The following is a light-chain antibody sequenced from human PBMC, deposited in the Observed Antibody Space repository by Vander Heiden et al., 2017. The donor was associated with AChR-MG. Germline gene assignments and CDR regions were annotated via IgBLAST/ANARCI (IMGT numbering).Light chain of an antibody. CDR2: LGS. J-gene: IGKJ5*01. CDR1: QSLLHSDGYNY. CDR3: MQALQTIA. Sequence: EIVMTQSPLSLPVTPGEPASIFCRSSQSLLHSDGYNYLDWYLQKPEQSPQLLIYLGSNRASGVPDRFSGSGSGTDFTLKISRVEAEDVGVYYCMQALQTIAFGQGTRLEI. V-gene: IGKV2-28*01.